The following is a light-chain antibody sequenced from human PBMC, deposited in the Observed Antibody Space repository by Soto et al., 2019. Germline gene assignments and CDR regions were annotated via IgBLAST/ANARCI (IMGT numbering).Light chain of an antibody. CDR3: QQSYVSPYT. CDR1: QNINTY. J-gene: IGKJ2*01. V-gene: IGKV1-39*01. CDR2: AAS. Sequence: DIQMTQSPSSLSASVGDRVTITCRASQNINTYLNWYQQKPGKAPKLLIYAASRFQSGVPSRFSGSGSGTDFTPTISTLQPEDFATYYCQQSYVSPYTFGQGTKLETK.